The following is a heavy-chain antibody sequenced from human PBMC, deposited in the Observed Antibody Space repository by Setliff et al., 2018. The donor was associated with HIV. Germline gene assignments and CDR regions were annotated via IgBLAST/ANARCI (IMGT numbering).Heavy chain of an antibody. J-gene: IGHJ4*02. CDR2: ISYDGSNK. V-gene: IGHV3-30*18. CDR1: GFTFSSYG. Sequence: SLRLSCAASGFTFSSYGMHWVRQAPGKGLEWVAVISYDGSNKYYADSVKGRFTISRDNSKNTLYLQMNSLRAEDTAVYYCAKDSLLNFFDYWGQGTLVTVSS. CDR3: AKDSLLNFFDY.